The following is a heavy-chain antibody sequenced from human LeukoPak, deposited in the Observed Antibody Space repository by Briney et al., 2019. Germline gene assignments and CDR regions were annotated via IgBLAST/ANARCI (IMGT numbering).Heavy chain of an antibody. J-gene: IGHJ4*02. CDR3: ATGHSYGYEF. V-gene: IGHV3-74*01. CDR2: IKNDGRTT. CDR1: GLTFSNFW. Sequence: PGGSLRLSCAASGLTFSNFWMHCVRQAPGKGLVWVSLIKNDGRTTIYADSVKGRFTISRDNGKNTVYLQMNSLRTEDTAVYYCATGHSYGYEFWGQGTLVTVSS. D-gene: IGHD5-18*01.